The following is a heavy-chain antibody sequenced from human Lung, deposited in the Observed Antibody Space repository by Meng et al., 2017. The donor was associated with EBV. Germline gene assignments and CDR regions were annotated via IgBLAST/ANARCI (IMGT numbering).Heavy chain of an antibody. Sequence: EVQLVEAGGGLGKPGGSLRLSCTAAGFAFSSYDMHWVRQATGKGLEWVSAIGTAGDTYYPGSVKGRFTISRENAKNSLYLQMNSLRAGDTAVYYCARAPLWAGGLDYWGQGTLVTVSS. CDR1: GFAFSSYD. CDR3: ARAPLWAGGLDY. D-gene: IGHD5-18*01. V-gene: IGHV3-13*01. J-gene: IGHJ4*02. CDR2: IGTAGDT.